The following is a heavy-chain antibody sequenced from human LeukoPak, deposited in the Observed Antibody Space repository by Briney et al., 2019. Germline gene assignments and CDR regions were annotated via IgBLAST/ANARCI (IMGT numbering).Heavy chain of an antibody. CDR3: ARVDYDSSGYYNFDY. Sequence: GSSVKVSCKASGGTFSSYAISWVRQAPGQGLEWMGRTIPILGIANYAQKFQGRVTITADKSTSTAYMELSSLRSEDTAVYYCARVDYDSSGYYNFDYWGQGTLVTVSS. D-gene: IGHD3-22*01. V-gene: IGHV1-69*04. CDR1: GGTFSSYA. J-gene: IGHJ4*02. CDR2: TIPILGIA.